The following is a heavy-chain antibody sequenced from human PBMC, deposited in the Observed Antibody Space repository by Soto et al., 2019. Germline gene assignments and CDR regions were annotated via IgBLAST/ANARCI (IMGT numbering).Heavy chain of an antibody. CDR2: IKQDGSEK. D-gene: IGHD3-16*01. J-gene: IGHJ3*02. V-gene: IGHV3-7*01. CDR3: VRGGEFRVDAFDI. CDR1: GFTFSSYW. Sequence: PGGSLRLSCAASGFTFSSYWMSWVRQAPGKGLEWVANIKQDGSEKYYVDSVKGRFTISRDNAKNSLYLQMNSLRAEDTAVYYCVRGGEFRVDAFDIWGQGTMVTVSS.